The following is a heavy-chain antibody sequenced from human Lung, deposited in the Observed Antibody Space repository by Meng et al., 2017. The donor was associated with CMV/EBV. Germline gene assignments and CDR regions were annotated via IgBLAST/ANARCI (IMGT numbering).Heavy chain of an antibody. J-gene: IGHJ4*02. Sequence: GGSXSLXCAASGFTFSSYAMSWVRQAPGKGLEWVSAISGSGGSTYYADSVKGRFTISRDNSKNTLYLQMNSLRAEDTAVYYCAKAYSSSSVGTNRGFDYWXQGTLVTVSS. CDR3: AKAYSSSSVGTNRGFDY. D-gene: IGHD6-6*01. CDR2: ISGSGGST. V-gene: IGHV3-23*01. CDR1: GFTFSSYA.